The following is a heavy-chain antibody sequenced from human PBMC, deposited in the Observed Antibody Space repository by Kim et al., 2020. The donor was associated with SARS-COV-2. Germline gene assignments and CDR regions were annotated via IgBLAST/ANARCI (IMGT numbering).Heavy chain of an antibody. CDR3: AKRSAPYYDFSVQTDY. J-gene: IGHJ4*02. Sequence: SVKGRFTISRDNSKNTLYLQMNSLRAEDTAVYYCAKRSAPYYDFSVQTDYWGQGTLVTVSS. V-gene: IGHV3-23*01. D-gene: IGHD3-3*01.